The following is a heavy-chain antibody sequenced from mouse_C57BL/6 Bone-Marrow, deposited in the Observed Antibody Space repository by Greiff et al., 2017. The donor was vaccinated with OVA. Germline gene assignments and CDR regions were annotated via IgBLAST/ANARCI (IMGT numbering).Heavy chain of an antibody. D-gene: IGHD1-1*01. CDR3: ARSLRDYGSSPYYFDY. J-gene: IGHJ2*01. CDR2: INPSNGGT. CDR1: GYTFTSYW. Sequence: QVQLQQSGTELVKPGASVKLSCKASGYTFTSYWMHWVKQRPGQGLEWIGNINPSNGGTNYNEKFKSKATLTVDKSSSTAYMQLSSLTSEDSAVYYCARSLRDYGSSPYYFDYWGQGTTLTVSS. V-gene: IGHV1-53*01.